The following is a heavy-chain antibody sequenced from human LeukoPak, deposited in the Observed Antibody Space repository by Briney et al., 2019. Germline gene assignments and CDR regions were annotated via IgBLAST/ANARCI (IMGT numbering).Heavy chain of an antibody. CDR3: ARGVRFLEWPYNWFDP. Sequence: SETLSLTCTVSGGSISSGSYYWSWIRQPAGKGLEWIGRIYTSGGTNYNPSLKSRVTISVDTSKNQFSLKLSSVTAADTAVYYCARGVRFLEWPYNWFDPWGQGTLVTVSS. J-gene: IGHJ5*02. V-gene: IGHV4-61*02. D-gene: IGHD3-3*01. CDR2: IYTSGGT. CDR1: GGSISSGSYY.